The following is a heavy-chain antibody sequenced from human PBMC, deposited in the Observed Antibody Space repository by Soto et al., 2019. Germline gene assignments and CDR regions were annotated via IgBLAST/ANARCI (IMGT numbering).Heavy chain of an antibody. CDR2: ISSSGSTI. V-gene: IGHV3-48*03. CDR1: GFTFSSYE. Sequence: GGSLRLSCAASGFTFSSYEMNWVRQAPGKGLAWVSYISSSGSTIYYADSVKGRFTISRDNAKNSLYLHMNSLRAEDTAVYYCARDHLSWNYVGPSDYWGQGTLGSVSS. D-gene: IGHD1-7*01. CDR3: ARDHLSWNYVGPSDY. J-gene: IGHJ4*02.